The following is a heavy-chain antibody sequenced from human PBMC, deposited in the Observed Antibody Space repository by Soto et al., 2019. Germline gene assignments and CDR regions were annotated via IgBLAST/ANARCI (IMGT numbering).Heavy chain of an antibody. V-gene: IGHV4-31*03. Sequence: SETLSLTCTVSGCSISSGGYSWSWIRQHPGKGLEWIGYIYYSGSTYYNPSLKSRVTISVDTSKNPFSLKLSSVTAADTAVYYCARERSHYYYYYGMDVWGQGATVTVSS. D-gene: IGHD6-13*01. J-gene: IGHJ6*02. CDR1: GCSISSGGYS. CDR2: IYYSGST. CDR3: ARERSHYYYYYGMDV.